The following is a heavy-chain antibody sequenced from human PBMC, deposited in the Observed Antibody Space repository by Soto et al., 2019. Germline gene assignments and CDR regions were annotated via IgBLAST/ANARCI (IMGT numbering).Heavy chain of an antibody. D-gene: IGHD2-8*02. CDR1: GGSFSGYY. CDR2: INHSGST. J-gene: IGHJ4*02. Sequence: SETLSLTCAVYGGSFSGYYWTWIRQPPGTGLEWIGEINHSGSTNYNPSLKSRVTISVDTSKNQFSLKLTSVTAADTAVYYCARDQITGPFHYWGQGTLVPVSS. V-gene: IGHV4-34*01. CDR3: ARDQITGPFHY.